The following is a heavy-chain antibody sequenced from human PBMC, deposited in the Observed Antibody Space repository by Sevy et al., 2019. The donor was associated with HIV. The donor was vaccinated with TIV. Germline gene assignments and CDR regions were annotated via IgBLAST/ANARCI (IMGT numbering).Heavy chain of an antibody. CDR2: TRNKADSYTT. J-gene: IGHJ4*02. D-gene: IGHD6-13*01. V-gene: IGHV3-72*01. CDR1: GFSISDHY. CDR3: ATHAGIAAAGRVFDY. Sequence: GGSLRLSCAASGFSISDHYMEWVRQAPGNGLEWVGRTRNKADSYTTEYAASVKGRFTISRDDSKNSLYLQMNSLKAEDTAVYYCATHAGIAAAGRVFDYWGQGTLVTVSS.